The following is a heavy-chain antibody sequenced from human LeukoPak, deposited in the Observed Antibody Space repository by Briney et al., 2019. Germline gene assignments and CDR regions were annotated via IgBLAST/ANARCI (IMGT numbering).Heavy chain of an antibody. Sequence: SETLSLTCTVSGGSISSYYWSWIRQPPGKGLEWIGYIYYSGSTNSNPSPKTPITISVYTSKNQCSLTLSSWTAAAPAAYYSGSTNYHPSLKSRVTISVDTSKNQFSLKLSSVTAADTAVYYCARGYCSGGSCQNWFDPWGQGTLVTVSS. CDR1: GGSISSYY. D-gene: IGHD3-10*01. CDR3: GSTNYHPSLKSRVTISVDTSKNQFSLKLSSVTAADTAVYYCARGYCSGGSCQNWFDP. CDR2: IYYSGST. J-gene: IGHJ5*02. V-gene: IGHV4-59*01.